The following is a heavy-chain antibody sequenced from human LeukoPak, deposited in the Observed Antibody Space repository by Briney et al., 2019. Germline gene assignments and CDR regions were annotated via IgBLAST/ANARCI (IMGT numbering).Heavy chain of an antibody. CDR1: EFTFTSYI. D-gene: IGHD2-2*01. Sequence: SGGSLRLSCVASEFTFTSYIMNWVRQAPGKGLEWVSYISSSGSTIYYADSVKGRFTISRDNAKNSLYLQMNSLRAEDTAVYYCARARNYCSSTSCYGADPGNYYYYYMDVWGKGTTVTVSS. CDR2: ISSSGSTI. V-gene: IGHV3-48*04. CDR3: ARARNYCSSTSCYGADPGNYYYYYMDV. J-gene: IGHJ6*03.